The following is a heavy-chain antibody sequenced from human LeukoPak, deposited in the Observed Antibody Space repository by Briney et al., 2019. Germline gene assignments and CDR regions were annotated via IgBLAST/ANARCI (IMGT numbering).Heavy chain of an antibody. CDR2: IYTSGST. V-gene: IGHV4-4*07. CDR1: GGSISSYY. D-gene: IGHD6-19*01. CDR3: AREGGSSGWRSVDY. J-gene: IGHJ4*02. Sequence: SETLSLTCTVSGGSISSYYWSWIRQPAGKGLEWIGRIYTSGSTNYNPSLKSRVTMSVDTSKNQFSLNLSSVTAADTAVYYCAREGGSSGWRSVDYWGQGPLVTVSS.